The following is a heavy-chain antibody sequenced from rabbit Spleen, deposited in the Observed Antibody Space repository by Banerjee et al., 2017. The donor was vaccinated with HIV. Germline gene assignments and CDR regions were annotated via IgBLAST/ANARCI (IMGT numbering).Heavy chain of an antibody. V-gene: IGHV1S40*01. Sequence: QSLEESGGDLVKPGASLTLTCTASGFSFSSSDYMCWVHQAPGKGLEWISCIAGGSSGFTYSATWAKGRFTISKTSSTTVTLQMTSLTVADTATYFCARDTGSSFSSYGMDLWGPGTLVTVS. J-gene: IGHJ6*01. D-gene: IGHD8-1*01. CDR1: GFSFSSSDY. CDR2: IAGGSSGFT. CDR3: ARDTGSSFSSYGMDL.